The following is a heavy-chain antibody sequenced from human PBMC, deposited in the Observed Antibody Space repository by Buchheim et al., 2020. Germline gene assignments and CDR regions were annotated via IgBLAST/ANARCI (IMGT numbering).Heavy chain of an antibody. D-gene: IGHD2-2*01. CDR1: GFTFSGYG. J-gene: IGHJ4*02. Sequence: QVQLVESGGGVVQPGRSLGLSCSASGFTFSGYGMHWVRQAPGKGLEWVARIWFDGSAEEYADFVKGRFSISRDNSKNTLFLQMSSLGAEDTAVYYCAREGCSSTSCYLGGYWGQGTL. V-gene: IGHV3-33*01. CDR3: AREGCSSTSCYLGGY. CDR2: IWFDGSAE.